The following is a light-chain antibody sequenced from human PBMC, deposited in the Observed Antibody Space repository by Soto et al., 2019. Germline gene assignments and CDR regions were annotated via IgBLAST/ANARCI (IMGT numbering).Light chain of an antibody. CDR2: DAS. CDR1: QGINNY. J-gene: IGKJ4*01. Sequence: DIRMTQSQSSLSASVGDRVTSACRASQGINNYLAWFQQKPGKAPKSLIYDASSLQSGVPSKISGSGSGTDFTLTISSLQPEDFATYYCQQYNSYPPTFGGGTKVEIK. V-gene: IGKV1-16*02. CDR3: QQYNSYPPT.